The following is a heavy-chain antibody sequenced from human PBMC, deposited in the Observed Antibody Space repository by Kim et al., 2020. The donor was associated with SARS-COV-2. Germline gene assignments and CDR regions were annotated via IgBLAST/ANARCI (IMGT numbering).Heavy chain of an antibody. J-gene: IGHJ6*02. CDR1: GFTFDDYA. CDR3: AKDKRNFCYYYGMDV. Sequence: GGSLRLTCAASGFTFDDYAMHWVRQAPGKGLEWVSGISWNSGSIGYADSVKGRFTISRDNAKNSLYLQMNSLRAEDTALYYCAKDKRNFCYYYGMDVWGQGTTVTVSS. CDR2: ISWNSGSI. D-gene: IGHD4-4*01. V-gene: IGHV3-9*01.